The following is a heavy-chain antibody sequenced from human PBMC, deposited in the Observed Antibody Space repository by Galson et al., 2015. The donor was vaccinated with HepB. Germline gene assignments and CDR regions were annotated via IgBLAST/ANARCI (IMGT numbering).Heavy chain of an antibody. J-gene: IGHJ4*02. Sequence: PLRLYCAASGFTYSSYAMRWVRQGPGKGLEWVSVISSSDSIPYYADSVKGRFTISRDNSKNTVYLQMNSLSAEDTAVYFCAKSVGRTSAKTLDHWGQGTLVTVSA. D-gene: IGHD2-2*01. V-gene: IGHV3-23*01. CDR2: ISSSDSIP. CDR3: AKSVGRTSAKTLDH. CDR1: GFTYSSYA.